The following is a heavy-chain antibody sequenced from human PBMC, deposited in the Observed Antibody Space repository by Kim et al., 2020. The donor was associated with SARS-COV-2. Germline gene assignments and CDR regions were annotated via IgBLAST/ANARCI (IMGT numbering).Heavy chain of an antibody. CDR3: ARATGPYFCRRFFDR. J-gene: IGHJ2*01. V-gene: IGHV4-61*01. CDR1: GGSISSGNFY. CDR2: ISSVGST. D-gene: IGHD3-3*01. Sequence: SETLSLTCSASGGSISSGNFYWNWVRQSPGVGLQWIAYISSVGSTKDSPSLKSRATISTESSKNEFSLKLDSVTAADTAVYYCARATGPYFCRRFFDRW.